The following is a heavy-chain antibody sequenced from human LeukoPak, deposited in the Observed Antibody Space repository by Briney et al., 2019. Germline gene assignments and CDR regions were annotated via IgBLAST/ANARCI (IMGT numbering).Heavy chain of an antibody. J-gene: IGHJ5*02. Sequence: GGSLRLSCAASGFTFSDYYMSWSRQAPGKGLEWVSYISSSGSTIYYADSVKGRFTISRDNAKNSLYLQMNSLRAEDTAVYYCARLLDTAMVTSYWFDPWGQGTLVTVSS. D-gene: IGHD5-18*01. V-gene: IGHV3-11*01. CDR2: ISSSGSTI. CDR1: GFTFSDYY. CDR3: ARLLDTAMVTSYWFDP.